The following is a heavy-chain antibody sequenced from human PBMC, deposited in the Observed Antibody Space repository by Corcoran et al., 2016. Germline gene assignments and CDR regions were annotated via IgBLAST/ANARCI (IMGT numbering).Heavy chain of an antibody. CDR3: ARGSIAARCNC. CDR1: GGSFSGYY. D-gene: IGHD6-13*01. J-gene: IGHJ4*02. CDR2: VNLSGGT. V-gene: IGHV4-34*01. Sequence: QVQLQQWGARLLKPSETLSLTCAVYGGSFSGYYWTWIRQPPGKGLEWIGEVNLSGGTNYSPSLSSRVTISVHTSKNQLSPDLASVTAADTTVYYCARGSIAARCNCWGQGTLVTVSS.